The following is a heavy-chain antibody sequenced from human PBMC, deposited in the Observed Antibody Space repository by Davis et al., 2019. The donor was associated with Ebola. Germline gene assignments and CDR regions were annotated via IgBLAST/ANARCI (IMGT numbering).Heavy chain of an antibody. J-gene: IGHJ6*02. CDR2: ISSDSDYI. CDR3: AGNRPLDFFFGDYYGMDV. V-gene: IGHV3-21*01. CDR1: GFTFSTYS. Sequence: GESLKISCAASGFTFSTYSMSWVRQAPGKGLEWVSSISSDSDYIYYAASAKGRFTIARDNAKNSLYLKMNSLTAEDTVVYYCAGNRPLDFFFGDYYGMDVWGQGTTVTVSS. D-gene: IGHD3-16*01.